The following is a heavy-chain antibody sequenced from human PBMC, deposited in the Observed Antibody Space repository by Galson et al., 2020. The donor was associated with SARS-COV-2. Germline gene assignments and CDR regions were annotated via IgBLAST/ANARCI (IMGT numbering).Heavy chain of an antibody. J-gene: IGHJ4*02. Sequence: TGGSLRLSCTASGFMFGDYAMSWVRQAPGKGLEWVGFIRSKAHGGTAQYAASVRGRFTISRDDSKSIAYLQMNSPKTEDTAVYYCTRGFMYYYGSGTYYEEYWGQGALVTVSS. V-gene: IGHV3-49*04. D-gene: IGHD3-10*01. CDR2: IRSKAHGGTA. CDR1: GFMFGDYA. CDR3: TRGFMYYYGSGTYYEEY.